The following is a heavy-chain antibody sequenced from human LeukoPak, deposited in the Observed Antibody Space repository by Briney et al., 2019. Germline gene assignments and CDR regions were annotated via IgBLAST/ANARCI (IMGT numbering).Heavy chain of an antibody. CDR1: GGSISSYY. D-gene: IGHD6-6*01. CDR2: IYTSGST. V-gene: IGHV4-4*07. Sequence: SETLSLTCTVSGGSISSYYWSWIRQPAGKGLEWIGRIYTSGSTNYNPSLKSRVTISVDKSKNQFSLKLSSVTAADTAVYYCARDLEYSSSTNAFDIWGQGTMATVSS. J-gene: IGHJ3*02. CDR3: ARDLEYSSSTNAFDI.